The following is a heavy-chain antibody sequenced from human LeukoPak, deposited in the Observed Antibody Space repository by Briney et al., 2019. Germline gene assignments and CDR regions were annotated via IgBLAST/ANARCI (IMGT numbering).Heavy chain of an antibody. Sequence: PGGALRLSCAASEFTFSSYAMHWVRHAPGKGLEWVAVISFDGTNKYYTDSVKGRFTISRDNSKNTLYLQMNSLRAEDTAVYYCARDPYYDILTGFSNWFDPWGQGTLVTVSS. CDR3: ARDPYYDILTGFSNWFDP. D-gene: IGHD3-9*01. CDR1: EFTFSSYA. J-gene: IGHJ5*02. CDR2: ISFDGTNK. V-gene: IGHV3-30*10.